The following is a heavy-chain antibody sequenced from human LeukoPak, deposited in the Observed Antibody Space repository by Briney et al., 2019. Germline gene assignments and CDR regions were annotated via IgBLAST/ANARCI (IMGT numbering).Heavy chain of an antibody. V-gene: IGHV3-48*04. J-gene: IGHJ3*02. CDR2: ISSGSTTI. D-gene: IGHD1-26*01. CDR3: ARDGAYSGSYRAAFDI. Sequence: GGSLRLSCAASGFTFITYSMNWVRQAPGKGLEWVSYISSGSTTIYNADSVKGRFTISRDNAKNSQYLQMNSLRAEDTAVYYCARDGAYSGSYRAAFDIWGQGTMVTVSS. CDR1: GFTFITYS.